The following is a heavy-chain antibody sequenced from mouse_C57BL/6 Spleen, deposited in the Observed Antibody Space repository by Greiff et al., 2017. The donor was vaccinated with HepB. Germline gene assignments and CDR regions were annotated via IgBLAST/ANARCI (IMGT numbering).Heavy chain of an antibody. D-gene: IGHD1-1*01. V-gene: IGHV10-1*01. Sequence: EVKLMESGGGLVQPKGSLKLSCAASGFSFNTYAMNWVRQAPGKGLEWVARIRSKSNNYATYYADSVKDRFTISRDDSESMLYLQMNNLKTEDTAMYYCVRHPSYYYGSSYYAMDYWGQGTSVTVSS. J-gene: IGHJ4*01. CDR3: VRHPSYYYGSSYYAMDY. CDR2: IRSKSNNYAT. CDR1: GFSFNTYA.